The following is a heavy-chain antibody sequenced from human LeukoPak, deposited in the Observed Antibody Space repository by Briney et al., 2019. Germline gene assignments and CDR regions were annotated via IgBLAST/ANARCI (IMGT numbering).Heavy chain of an antibody. CDR1: GESFSGYY. Sequence: RASETLSLTCAVYGESFSGYYWSWIRQPPGKGLEWIGEVNHSGSTNYNPSLKSRVTISVDTSKNQFSLKLSSVTAADTAVYYCARVPYYYGSGSPYWYFDLWGRGTLVTVSS. V-gene: IGHV4-34*01. CDR3: ARVPYYYGSGSPYWYFDL. D-gene: IGHD3-10*01. J-gene: IGHJ2*01. CDR2: VNHSGST.